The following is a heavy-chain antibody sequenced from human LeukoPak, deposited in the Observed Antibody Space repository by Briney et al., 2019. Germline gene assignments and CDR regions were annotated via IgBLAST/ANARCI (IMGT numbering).Heavy chain of an antibody. D-gene: IGHD1-26*01. V-gene: IGHV4-34*01. CDR1: GGSFSGYY. CDR3: ARDRGGSYYVYY. CDR2: IYHSGST. Sequence: SETLSLTCAVYGGSFSGYYWSWIRQPPGKGLEWIGYIYHSGSTYYNPSLKSRVTISVDRSKNQFSLKLSSVTAADTAVYYCARDRGGSYYVYYWGQGTLVTVSS. J-gene: IGHJ4*02.